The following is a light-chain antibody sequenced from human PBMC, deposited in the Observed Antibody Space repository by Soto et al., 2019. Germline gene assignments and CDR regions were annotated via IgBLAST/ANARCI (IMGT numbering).Light chain of an antibody. V-gene: IGKV3-20*01. Sequence: EIVLTQSPGTLSLCPWEIATLSCRASQSVSSTYLAWYQQKPGQAPRLLIYGTSSRATGIPDRFSGSGSGTDFTLTISRLEPEDFAVYYCQQYGSSYPWTFGQGTKVDI. J-gene: IGKJ1*01. CDR3: QQYGSSYPWT. CDR1: QSVSSTY. CDR2: GTS.